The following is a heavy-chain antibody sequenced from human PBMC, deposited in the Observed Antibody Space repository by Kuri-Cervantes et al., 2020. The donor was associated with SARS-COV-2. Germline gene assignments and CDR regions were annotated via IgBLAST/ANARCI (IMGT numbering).Heavy chain of an antibody. J-gene: IGHJ4*02. CDR3: ARDGGGYYDSSGYYGQLGFDY. D-gene: IGHD3-22*01. CDR1: GFTFNSYE. Sequence: GGSLRLSCAASGFTFNSYEMNWVRQAPGKGLEWVSYISSSSSTIYYADSVKGRFTISRDNAKNSLYLQMNSLRDEDTAVYYCARDGGGYYDSSGYYGQLGFDYWGQGTLVTVSS. V-gene: IGHV3-48*02. CDR2: ISSSSSTI.